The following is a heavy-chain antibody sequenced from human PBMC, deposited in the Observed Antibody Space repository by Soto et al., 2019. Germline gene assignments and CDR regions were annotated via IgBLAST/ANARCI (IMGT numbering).Heavy chain of an antibody. J-gene: IGHJ6*03. CDR1: GDSISSYY. V-gene: IGHV4-59*08. CDR3: AINYYMGV. CDR2: INYSGST. Sequence: SETLSLTCTISGDSISSYYWSWIRQPPGKGLEWIGYINYSGSTNYNPSLKSRVTISVDTSKNQFSLKLTSVTAADTAVYYCAINYYMGVWGKGTTVTVSS.